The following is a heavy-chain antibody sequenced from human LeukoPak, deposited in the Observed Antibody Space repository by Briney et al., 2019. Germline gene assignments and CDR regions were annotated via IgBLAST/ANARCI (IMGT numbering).Heavy chain of an antibody. CDR3: ARRATLTEYDFWSGYALFDY. CDR1: GGSISSSSYY. CDR2: IYYSGST. Sequence: SETLSLTCTVSGGSISSSSYYWGWIRQPPGKGLEWIGSIYYSGSTYYNPSLKSRVTISVDTSKNQFSLKLSSVTAADTAVYYCARRATLTEYDFWSGYALFDYWGQGTLVTVSS. D-gene: IGHD3-3*01. J-gene: IGHJ4*02. V-gene: IGHV4-39*01.